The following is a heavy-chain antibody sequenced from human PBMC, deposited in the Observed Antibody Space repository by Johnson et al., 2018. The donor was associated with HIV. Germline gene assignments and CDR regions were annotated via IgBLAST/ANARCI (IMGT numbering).Heavy chain of an antibody. V-gene: IGHV3-74*02. Sequence: EVQLVESGGGVVQPGRSLRLSCVASGFTFSSYWMHWVRQAPGKGLVWVSRINSDGSSTTYADSVKGRFTISRDNAKNTLSLQMNSLKTEDTAVYYCASDRTYHPIFGGVENAFDVWGQGTMVTVSS. CDR3: ASDRTYHPIFGGVENAFDV. D-gene: IGHD3-3*01. CDR1: GFTFSSYW. CDR2: INSDGSST. J-gene: IGHJ3*01.